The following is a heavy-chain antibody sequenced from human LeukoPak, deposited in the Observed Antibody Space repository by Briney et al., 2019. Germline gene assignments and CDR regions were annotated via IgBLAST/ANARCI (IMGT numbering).Heavy chain of an antibody. D-gene: IGHD3-22*01. V-gene: IGHV4-59*12. CDR3: ARRAGDYSHPYDY. J-gene: IGHJ4*02. Sequence: SETLSLTCTVSGGSISSYYWSWIRQPPGKGLESIGTIYYSGSTYYNPSLKSRVTISVDTSKNQFSLKLSSVTAADTAVYYCARRAGDYSHPYDYWGQGILVTVSP. CDR1: GGSISSYY. CDR2: IYYSGST.